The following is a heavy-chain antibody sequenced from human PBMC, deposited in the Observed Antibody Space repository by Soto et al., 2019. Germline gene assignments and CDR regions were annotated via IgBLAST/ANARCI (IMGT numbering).Heavy chain of an antibody. J-gene: IGHJ6*03. CDR1: GFTFRDYF. CDR3: ARDGDGTPVYYYYYYMDV. Sequence: PGGSPRLSCAPSGFTFRDYFMSLIRQATGKGLEWVAVIWYDGSNKYYADSVKGRFTISRDNSKNTLYLQMNSLRAEDTAVYYCARDGDGTPVYYYYYYMDVWGKGTTVTVSS. CDR2: IWYDGSNK. V-gene: IGHV3-33*08. D-gene: IGHD1-26*01.